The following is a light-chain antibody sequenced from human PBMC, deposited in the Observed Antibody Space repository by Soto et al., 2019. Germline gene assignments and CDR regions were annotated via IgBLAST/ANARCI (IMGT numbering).Light chain of an antibody. V-gene: IGLV2-18*02. Sequence: QSALTQPASVSGSPRQSITISCTGTSSDIGSYNRVSWYQQPPGTAPKLIIYEVNNRPSGVPDRFSGSKSGNTASLTISGLQAEDEADYYCNSFTTSSTYVFGTGTKLTVL. CDR1: SSDIGSYNR. CDR2: EVN. CDR3: NSFTTSSTYV. J-gene: IGLJ1*01.